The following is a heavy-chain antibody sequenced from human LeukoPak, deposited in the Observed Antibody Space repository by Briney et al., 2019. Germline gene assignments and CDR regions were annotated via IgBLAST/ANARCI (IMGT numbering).Heavy chain of an antibody. V-gene: IGHV4-30-4*08. CDR2: IYYSGST. CDR3: AREVVVAARYDY. D-gene: IGHD2-15*01. CDR1: GGSISSGDYY. J-gene: IGHJ4*02. Sequence: SETLSLTCTVSGGSISSGDYYWSWIRQPPGKGLEWIGYIYYSGSTYYNPSLKSRVTVSVDTSKNQFSLKLSSVTAADTAVYYCAREVVVAARYDYWGQGTLVTVSS.